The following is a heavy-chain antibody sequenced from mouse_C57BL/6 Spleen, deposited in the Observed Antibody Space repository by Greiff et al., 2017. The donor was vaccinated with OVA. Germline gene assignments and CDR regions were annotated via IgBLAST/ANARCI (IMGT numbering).Heavy chain of an antibody. Sequence: QVQLQQPGAELVKPGASVKMSCKASGYTFTSYWITWVKQRPGQGLEWIGDIYPGSGSTNYNEKFKSKATLTVDTSSSTAYMQLSSLTSEDSAGYYWARTYYYVRGGFAYWGQGTLVTVSA. CDR3: ARTYYYVRGGFAY. J-gene: IGHJ3*01. CDR2: IYPGSGST. D-gene: IGHD1-1*01. V-gene: IGHV1-55*01. CDR1: GYTFTSYW.